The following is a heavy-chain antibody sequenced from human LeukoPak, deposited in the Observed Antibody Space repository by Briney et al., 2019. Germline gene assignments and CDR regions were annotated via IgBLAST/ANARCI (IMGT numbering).Heavy chain of an antibody. D-gene: IGHD1-26*01. Sequence: PGGSLRLSCAASGFTFSSYEMNWVRQAPGKGLVWVSRINGDGSSTSYADSVKGRFTISRDNAKNTLYLQMDSLRAEDTAVYYCARGFGGIVGADDAFDIWGQGTMVTVSS. V-gene: IGHV3-74*01. CDR1: GFTFSSYE. J-gene: IGHJ3*02. CDR2: INGDGSST. CDR3: ARGFGGIVGADDAFDI.